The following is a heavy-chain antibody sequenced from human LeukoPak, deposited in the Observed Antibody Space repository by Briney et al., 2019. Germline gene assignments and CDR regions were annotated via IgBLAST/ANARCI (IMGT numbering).Heavy chain of an antibody. CDR1: GFTFSSYA. D-gene: IGHD3-10*01. CDR3: ARDNARGRLAV. V-gene: IGHV3-33*08. CDR2: IYSDGSRT. J-gene: IGHJ6*02. Sequence: GGSLRLSCAASGFTFSSYAMSWVRQAPGKGLEWVALIYSDGSRTYYADSVKGRFTVSRDDSKNTLFLQMDSLRPDDTAVYYCARDNARGRLAVWGQGTTVTVSS.